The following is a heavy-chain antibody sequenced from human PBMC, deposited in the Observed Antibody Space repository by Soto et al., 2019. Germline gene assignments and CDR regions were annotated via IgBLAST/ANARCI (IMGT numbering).Heavy chain of an antibody. V-gene: IGHV3-23*01. J-gene: IGHJ5*02. CDR1: GFTFSSYA. Sequence: GSLRLSCAASGFTFSSYAMSWVRQAPGKGLEWVSAISGSGGSTYYADSVRGRFTISRDNSKNTLYLQMNSLRAEDTAVYYCAKLLLGYCSGGSCAWGQGTLVTVSS. D-gene: IGHD2-15*01. CDR3: AKLLLGYCSGGSCA. CDR2: ISGSGGST.